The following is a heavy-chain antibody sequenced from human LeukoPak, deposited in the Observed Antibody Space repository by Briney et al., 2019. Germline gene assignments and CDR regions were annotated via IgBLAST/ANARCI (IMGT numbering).Heavy chain of an antibody. J-gene: IGHJ5*02. D-gene: IGHD2-15*01. CDR1: GGSFSGYY. V-gene: IGHV4-34*01. Sequence: SEPLSLTCAVYGGSFSGYYWSWIRQPPGKGLEWIGEINHSGSTNYNPSLKSRVTISVDTSKNQFSLKLSSVTAADTAVYYCARGRRDIVVVVAAPDWFDPWGQGTLVTVSS. CDR3: ARGRRDIVVVVAAPDWFDP. CDR2: INHSGST.